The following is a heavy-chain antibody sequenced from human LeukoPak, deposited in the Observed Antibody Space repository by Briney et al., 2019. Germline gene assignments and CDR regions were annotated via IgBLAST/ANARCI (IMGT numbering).Heavy chain of an antibody. Sequence: GGSLRLSCEVSGFIFSSYGMSWVRQAPGKGLEWVSHIGGSGTNTYYAASVKGRFTISRDNSKNTLYLQMNSLRVEDTAMYYCAKGTAYYSLGPWGQGTLATVSS. CDR1: GFIFSSYG. J-gene: IGHJ5*02. CDR2: IGGSGTNT. D-gene: IGHD3/OR15-3a*01. CDR3: AKGTAYYSLGP. V-gene: IGHV3-23*01.